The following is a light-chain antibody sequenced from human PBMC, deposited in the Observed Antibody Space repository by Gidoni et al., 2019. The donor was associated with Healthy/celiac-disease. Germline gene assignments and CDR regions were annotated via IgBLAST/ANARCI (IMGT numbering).Light chain of an antibody. V-gene: IGKV1-5*03. Sequence: DIQMTQSPSTLSASVGDRVTITCRASQSISSWWAWYQQKPGKAPKLLIYKASSLESGVPSRFSGSGSGTEFTLTISSLQPDDFATYYCQQYNSYPYTFGQXTKLEIK. J-gene: IGKJ2*01. CDR3: QQYNSYPYT. CDR1: QSISSW. CDR2: KAS.